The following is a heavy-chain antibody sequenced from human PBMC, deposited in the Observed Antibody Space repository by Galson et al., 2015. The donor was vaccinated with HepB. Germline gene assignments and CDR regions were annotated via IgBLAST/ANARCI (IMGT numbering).Heavy chain of an antibody. D-gene: IGHD2-2*02. CDR1: GYTFTSYG. V-gene: IGHV1-18*01. CDR3: ARDSIEVVPAAIGDHYYYYYMDV. CDR2: ISAYNGNT. J-gene: IGHJ6*03. Sequence: SGAEVKKPGESLRIPCKASGYTFTSYGISWVRQAPGQGLEWMGWISAYNGNTNYAQKLQGRVTMTTDTSTSTAYMELRSLRSDDTAVYYCARDSIEVVPAAIGDHYYYYYMDVWGKGTTVTVSS.